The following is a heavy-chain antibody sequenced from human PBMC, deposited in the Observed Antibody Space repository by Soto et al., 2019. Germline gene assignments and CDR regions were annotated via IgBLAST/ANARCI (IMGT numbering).Heavy chain of an antibody. V-gene: IGHV3-21*01. CDR3: ARLGTRSYGSGSRYFHY. D-gene: IGHD3-10*01. Sequence: EVQLVESGGGLVKPGGSLRLSCAASGFTFSSYSMNWVRQAPGKGLEWVSSISSSSSYIYYADSVKGRFTISRDNAKNSLYLQMNRLRAEDTAVYYCARLGTRSYGSGSRYFHYWGHVPLVTVAS. J-gene: IGHJ4*01. CDR1: GFTFSSYS. CDR2: ISSSSSYI.